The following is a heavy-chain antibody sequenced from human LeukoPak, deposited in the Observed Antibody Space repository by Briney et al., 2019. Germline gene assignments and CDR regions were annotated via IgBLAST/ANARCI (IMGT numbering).Heavy chain of an antibody. J-gene: IGHJ3*02. V-gene: IGHV4-4*02. D-gene: IGHD6-13*01. CDR1: GGSISSSNW. Sequence: PSGTLSLTCAVSGGSISSSNWWSWVRQPPGKGLEWIGEIYHSGSTYYNPSLKSRVTISVDTSKNQFSLKLSSVTAADTAVYYCARGGSSSWFRTDAFDIWGQGTMVTVSS. CDR2: IYHSGST. CDR3: ARGGSSSWFRTDAFDI.